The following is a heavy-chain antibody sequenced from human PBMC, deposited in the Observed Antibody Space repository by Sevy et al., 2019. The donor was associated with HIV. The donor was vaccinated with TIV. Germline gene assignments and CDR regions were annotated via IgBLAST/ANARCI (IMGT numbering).Heavy chain of an antibody. V-gene: IGHV3-53*01. Sequence: GGSPRLSCAASGFTVSSNYMSWVRQAPGKGLEWVSVIYSGGSTYYADSVKGRFTISRDNSKNTLYLQMNSLRAEDTAVYYCARESGLGYYGPYGMDVWGQGTTVTVSS. D-gene: IGHD3-10*01. J-gene: IGHJ6*02. CDR2: IYSGGST. CDR3: ARESGLGYYGPYGMDV. CDR1: GFTVSSNY.